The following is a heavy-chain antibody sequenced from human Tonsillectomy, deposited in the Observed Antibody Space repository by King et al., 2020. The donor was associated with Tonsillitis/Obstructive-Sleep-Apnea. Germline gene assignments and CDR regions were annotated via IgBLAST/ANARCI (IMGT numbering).Heavy chain of an antibody. CDR2: ISSSGSTI. CDR3: AGEGCSSSSCYDY. CDR1: GFTFSSYE. V-gene: IGHV3-48*03. J-gene: IGHJ4*02. D-gene: IGHD2-2*01. Sequence: DVQLVESGGGLVQPGGSLRLSCAASGFTFSSYEMNWVRQAPGKGLEWVSYISSSGSTIYYADSVKGRFTIPRDNAKNSLYLQMNILRAEDTADYYCAGEGCSSSSCYDYWGQGTLVTVSS.